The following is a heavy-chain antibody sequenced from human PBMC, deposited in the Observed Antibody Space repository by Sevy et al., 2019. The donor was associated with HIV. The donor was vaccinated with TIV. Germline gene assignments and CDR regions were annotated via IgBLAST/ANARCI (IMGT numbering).Heavy chain of an antibody. Sequence: ASVKVSCKASGGTFSSYAISWVRQAPGQGLEWRGGIIPIFGTANYAQKFQGRVTITADESTSTAYMELSSLRSEDTAVYYCARDREGYCSSTSCYTLDYWGQGTLVTVSS. CDR3: ARDREGYCSSTSCYTLDY. CDR2: IIPIFGTA. J-gene: IGHJ4*02. D-gene: IGHD2-2*02. V-gene: IGHV1-69*13. CDR1: GGTFSSYA.